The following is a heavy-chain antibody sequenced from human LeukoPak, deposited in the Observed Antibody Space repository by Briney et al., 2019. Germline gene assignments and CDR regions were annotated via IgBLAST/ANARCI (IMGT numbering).Heavy chain of an antibody. CDR2: IYTSGNT. CDR3: ARGPNGRTLDH. D-gene: IGHD2-15*01. CDR1: GGSISNYY. Sequence: PSETLSLTCTVSGGSISNYYWSWIRQPAGKGLEWIGRIYTSGNTNYNPSLKSRLTISLDKSKNQFSPKLNSVTAADTAVYYCARGPNGRTLDHWGQGTPVTVSS. J-gene: IGHJ4*02. V-gene: IGHV4-4*07.